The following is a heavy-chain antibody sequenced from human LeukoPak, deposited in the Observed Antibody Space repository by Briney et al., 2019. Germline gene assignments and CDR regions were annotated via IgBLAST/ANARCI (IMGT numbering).Heavy chain of an antibody. V-gene: IGHV3-30-3*01. Sequence: GGSLRLSCAASGFTFSSYAMRWVRQAPGKGLEWVAVISYDGSNKYYADSVKGRFTISRDNSKNTLYLQMNSLRAEDTAVYYCARNYYDSSGYYFTTIFDYWGQGTLVTVSS. CDR2: ISYDGSNK. CDR1: GFTFSSYA. D-gene: IGHD3-22*01. CDR3: ARNYYDSSGYYFTTIFDY. J-gene: IGHJ4*02.